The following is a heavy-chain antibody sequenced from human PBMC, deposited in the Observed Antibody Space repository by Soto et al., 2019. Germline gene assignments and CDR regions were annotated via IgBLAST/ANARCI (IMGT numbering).Heavy chain of an antibody. V-gene: IGHV3-33*01. CDR1: GFTFSSYG. CDR2: IWYDGSNK. Sequence: QVQLVESGGGVVQPGRSLRLSCAASGFTFSSYGMHWVRQAPGKGLEWVAVIWYDGSNKYYADSVTGRFTISRDNSKNTLYLQMNSLRAEDTAVYYCARDLTTVTYWYFDLWGRGTLVTVSS. CDR3: ARDLTTVTYWYFDL. D-gene: IGHD4-17*01. J-gene: IGHJ2*01.